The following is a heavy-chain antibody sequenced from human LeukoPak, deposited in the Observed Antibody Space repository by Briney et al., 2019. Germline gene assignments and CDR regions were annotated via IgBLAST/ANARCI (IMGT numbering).Heavy chain of an antibody. CDR2: INPNSGGT. D-gene: IGHD6-6*01. Sequence: VASVNVSCTASRNTFIDYYIHWVRQAPGQGLEWMGWINPNSGGTNYAQKFQGRVTMTEDTSTDTAYMELSSLRSEDTAVYYCATRGYSSSLEDWGQGTLVTVSS. V-gene: IGHV1-2*02. J-gene: IGHJ4*02. CDR3: ATRGYSSSLED. CDR1: RNTFIDYY.